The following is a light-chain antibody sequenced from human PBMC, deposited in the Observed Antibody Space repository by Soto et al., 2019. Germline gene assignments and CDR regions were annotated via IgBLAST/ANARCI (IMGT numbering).Light chain of an antibody. CDR3: QTWAPGIEKI. Sequence: QSVLTQSPSASASLGASVKLTCTLSSGHSSYAIAWYQHQPEKGPRFLMKVDSDGRNTTGDGIPDRFSGSSSGAERYLSISSLQSDDEGDYYCQTWAPGIEKIFGGGTKVTVL. CDR2: VDSDGRN. J-gene: IGLJ2*01. V-gene: IGLV4-69*01. CDR1: SGHSSYA.